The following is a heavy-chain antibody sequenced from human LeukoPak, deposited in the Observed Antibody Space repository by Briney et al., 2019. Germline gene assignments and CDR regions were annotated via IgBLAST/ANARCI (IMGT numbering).Heavy chain of an antibody. J-gene: IGHJ5*02. V-gene: IGHV4-4*07. Sequence: SETLSLTCTVSGGSISSYYWSWIRQPAGKGLEWIGRIYTSGSTNYNPSLKSRVTMSVDTSKNQFSLKLSSVTAADTAVYYCARAQSVAARMNWFDPWGQGILVTVSS. CDR2: IYTSGST. CDR1: GGSISSYY. CDR3: ARAQSVAARMNWFDP. D-gene: IGHD6-6*01.